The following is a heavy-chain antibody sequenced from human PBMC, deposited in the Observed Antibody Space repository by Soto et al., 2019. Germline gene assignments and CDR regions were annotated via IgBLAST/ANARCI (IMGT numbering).Heavy chain of an antibody. CDR1: GFTFSSYA. CDR3: AKDYDFWSAEVGAFDI. Sequence: GGSLRLSCAASGFTFSSYAMSWVRQAPGKGLEWVSAISGSGGSTYYADSVKGRFTISRDNSKNTLYLQMNSLRAEDTAVYYCAKDYDFWSAEVGAFDIWGQGTMVTVSS. CDR2: ISGSGGST. D-gene: IGHD3-3*01. J-gene: IGHJ3*02. V-gene: IGHV3-23*01.